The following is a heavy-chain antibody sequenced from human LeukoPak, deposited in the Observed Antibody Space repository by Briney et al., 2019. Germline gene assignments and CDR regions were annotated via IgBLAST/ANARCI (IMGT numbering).Heavy chain of an antibody. D-gene: IGHD1-26*01. Sequence: SETLSLTCAVSGGSISSGGYSWSWIRQPPGKGLEWIGYVYHSGSTYYNPSLKSRVTISVDRSKNQFSLKLSSVTAADTAVYYCARDEGSYTRVDSWGQGTLVTVSS. CDR2: VYHSGST. CDR1: GGSISSGGYS. V-gene: IGHV4-30-2*01. CDR3: ARDEGSYTRVDS. J-gene: IGHJ4*02.